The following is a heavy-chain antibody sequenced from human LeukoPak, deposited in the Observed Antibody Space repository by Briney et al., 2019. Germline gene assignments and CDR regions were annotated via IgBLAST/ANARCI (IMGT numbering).Heavy chain of an antibody. V-gene: IGHV4-30-4*01. CDR1: GGSISSGDYY. D-gene: IGHD4-17*01. Sequence: SETLSLTCTVSGGSISSGDYYWSWIRQPPGKGLEWIGYIYYSGSTYYNPSLKSRVAISVDTSKNQFSLKLSSVTAADTAVYYCARRYGYGDTEYFQHWGQGTLVTVSS. J-gene: IGHJ1*01. CDR3: ARRYGYGDTEYFQH. CDR2: IYYSGST.